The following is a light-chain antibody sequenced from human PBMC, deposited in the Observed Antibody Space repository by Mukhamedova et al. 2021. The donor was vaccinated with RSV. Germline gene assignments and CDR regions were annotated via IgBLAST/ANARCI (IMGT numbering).Light chain of an antibody. CDR3: QQYITYWT. J-gene: IGKJ1*01. Sequence: WYQRRVHGKAPKLLIYKASNLQSGVPSRFSGSGSGTEFTLTSSSLQPDDFATYFCQQYITYWTFGQGTKVEIK. CDR2: KAS. V-gene: IGKV1-5*03.